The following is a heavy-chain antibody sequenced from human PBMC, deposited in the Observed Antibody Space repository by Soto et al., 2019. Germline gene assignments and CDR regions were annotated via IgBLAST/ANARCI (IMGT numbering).Heavy chain of an antibody. D-gene: IGHD3-22*01. CDR1: GFTFSSYA. Sequence: GGSLRLSCAASGFTFSSYAMHWGRQAPCKGLEWVAVISYDGSNKYYADSVKGRFTISRDNSKNTLYLQMNSLRAEDTAVYYCARDGDYYDSSGGEYFQHWGQGTLVTVSS. V-gene: IGHV3-30-3*01. J-gene: IGHJ1*01. CDR2: ISYDGSNK. CDR3: ARDGDYYDSSGGEYFQH.